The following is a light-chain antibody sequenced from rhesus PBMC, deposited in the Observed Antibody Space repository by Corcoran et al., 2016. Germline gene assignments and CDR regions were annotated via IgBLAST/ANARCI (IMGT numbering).Light chain of an antibody. CDR2: DAS. CDR1: QSGTSS. J-gene: IGKJ4*01. Sequence: EIVMTQSPDTLSLSPGERATLSCRASQSGTSSLAWYQQKPGQAPRLLLYDASSRATGIPDRFSGSGSETDFTLTISSLEPEDVAVYYCLQHSNWPLTFGGWTKVELK. V-gene: IGKV3-24*01. CDR3: LQHSNWPLT.